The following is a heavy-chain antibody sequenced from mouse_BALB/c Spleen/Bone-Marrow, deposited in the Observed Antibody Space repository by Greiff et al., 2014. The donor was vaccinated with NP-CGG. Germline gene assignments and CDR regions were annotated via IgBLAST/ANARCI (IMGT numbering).Heavy chain of an antibody. CDR1: GFTFSSYG. J-gene: IGHJ4*01. Sequence: EVKLVESGGDLVKPGGSLKLSCAASGFTFSSYGMSWGRQTPDKRLEWVATISSGGSNTYYPDSVKGRFTISRDNAKNTLYLQMSRLKSEDTAMYYCARHQRYYAMDYWGQGTSVTVSS. V-gene: IGHV5-6*01. CDR3: ARHQRYYAMDY. CDR2: ISSGGSNT.